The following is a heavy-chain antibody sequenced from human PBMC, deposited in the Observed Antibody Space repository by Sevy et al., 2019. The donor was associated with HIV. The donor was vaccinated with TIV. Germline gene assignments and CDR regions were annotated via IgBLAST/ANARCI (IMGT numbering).Heavy chain of an antibody. CDR1: GFTFSSYW. CDR2: IKQDGSEK. CDR3: AREGGGGYDFWSGYYTAFDI. Sequence: GGSLRLSCAASGFTFSSYWMSWVRQAPGKGLEWVANIKQDGSEKYYVDSVKGRFTISRDNAKNSLYLQMNSLRAEDTAVYYCAREGGGGYDFWSGYYTAFDIWGQGTMVTVSS. V-gene: IGHV3-7*03. J-gene: IGHJ3*02. D-gene: IGHD3-3*01.